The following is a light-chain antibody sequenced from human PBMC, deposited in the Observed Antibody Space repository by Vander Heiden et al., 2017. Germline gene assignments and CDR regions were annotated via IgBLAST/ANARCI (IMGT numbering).Light chain of an antibody. CDR2: AAS. J-gene: IGKJ1*01. V-gene: IGKV3-15*01. CDR1: HSVRSK. CDR3: LQYNHWLTWT. Sequence: EIVMTQSPAILSVSPGEGAALSCRASHSVRSKLAWYQQKPGQAPRLLIYAASTRASGIPARFSGSGSGTEFTLTISSLQSEDFAVYYCLQYNHWLTWTFGQGTKVEIK.